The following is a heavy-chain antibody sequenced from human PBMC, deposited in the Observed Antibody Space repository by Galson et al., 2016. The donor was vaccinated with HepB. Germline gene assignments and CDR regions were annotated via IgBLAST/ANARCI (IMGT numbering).Heavy chain of an antibody. V-gene: IGHV1-46*01. CDR3: ARGGYILGATTVPLEY. Sequence: SVKVSCKASGYTFTSYYLHWVRQAPGQGLEWMGIINPSGGGTTYAQKFQGRVTMTRDTSTSTVYMELGSLRSEDTAVYFCARGGYILGATTVPLEYWGQGTLVTVSS. J-gene: IGHJ4*02. D-gene: IGHD1-26*01. CDR1: GYTFTSYY. CDR2: INPSGGGT.